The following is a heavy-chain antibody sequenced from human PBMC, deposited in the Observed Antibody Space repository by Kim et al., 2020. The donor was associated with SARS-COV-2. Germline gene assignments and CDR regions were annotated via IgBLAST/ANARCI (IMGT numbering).Heavy chain of an antibody. CDR1: GGSISSNY. V-gene: IGHV4-59*01. D-gene: IGHD3-9*01. Sequence: SETLSLTCTVSGGSISSNYWGWIRQPPGKGLEWIGYIYYSGSTNYNPSLKSRVTISVDTSKNQFSLKLSSVTAADTAVYYCARHQSYYDLLTGYQASRYLDLWGRGTLVTVSS. J-gene: IGHJ2*01. CDR2: IYYSGST. CDR3: ARHQSYYDLLTGYQASRYLDL.